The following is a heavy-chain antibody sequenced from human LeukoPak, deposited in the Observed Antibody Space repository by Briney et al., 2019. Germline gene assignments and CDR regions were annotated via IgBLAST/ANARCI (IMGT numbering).Heavy chain of an antibody. Sequence: ASVKVSCKTSGYTFTGYYMHWVRQAPGQGLEWMGWINPNSGGTNYAQKFQGRVTMTRDTSISTAYMELSRLRSDDTAVYYCARVQAFGELFFYYYYGMDVWGQGTTVTVSS. J-gene: IGHJ6*02. V-gene: IGHV1-2*02. CDR2: INPNSGGT. CDR1: GYTFTGYY. D-gene: IGHD3-10*01. CDR3: ARVQAFGELFFYYYYGMDV.